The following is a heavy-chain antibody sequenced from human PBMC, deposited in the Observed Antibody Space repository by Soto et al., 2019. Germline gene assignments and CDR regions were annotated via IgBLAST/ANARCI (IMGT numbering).Heavy chain of an antibody. J-gene: IGHJ6*03. Sequence: PSETLSLTCTVSGGSISSSSYYWGWIRQPPGKGLEWIGSIYYSGSTYYNPSLKSRVTISVDTSKNQFSLKLSSVTAADTAVYYCSTRITGTTFGRYYYMDVWGKGTTVTVSS. CDR3: STRITGTTFGRYYYMDV. CDR2: IYYSGST. V-gene: IGHV4-39*01. D-gene: IGHD1-7*01. CDR1: GGSISSSSYY.